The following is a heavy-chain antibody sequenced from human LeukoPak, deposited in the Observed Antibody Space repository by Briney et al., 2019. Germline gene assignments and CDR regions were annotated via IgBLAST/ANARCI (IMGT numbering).Heavy chain of an antibody. V-gene: IGHV4-59*08. CDR3: ARLGYSYGHLFDY. CDR1: GGSISSYY. J-gene: IGHJ4*02. Sequence: SETLPLTCTVSGGSISSYYWSWIRQPPGKGLEWIGYIYYSGSTNYNPSLKSRVTISVDTSKNQFSLKLSSVTAADTAVYYCARLGYSYGHLFDYWGQGTLVTVSS. CDR2: IYYSGST. D-gene: IGHD5-18*01.